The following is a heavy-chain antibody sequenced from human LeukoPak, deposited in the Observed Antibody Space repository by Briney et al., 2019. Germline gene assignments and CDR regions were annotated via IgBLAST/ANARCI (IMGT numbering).Heavy chain of an antibody. Sequence: SETLSLTCAVSGDSISSSLYYWVWIRQPPGKGLEWIGGVFYSGTTYYTPYLKSRVTISVDTSKNQFSLQLRSVTAADTAVYYCARGGYQQTSTFDSWGQGTLVTVSS. CDR1: GDSISSSLYY. CDR2: VFYSGTT. CDR3: ARGGYQQTSTFDS. V-gene: IGHV4-39*07. D-gene: IGHD5-18*01. J-gene: IGHJ4*02.